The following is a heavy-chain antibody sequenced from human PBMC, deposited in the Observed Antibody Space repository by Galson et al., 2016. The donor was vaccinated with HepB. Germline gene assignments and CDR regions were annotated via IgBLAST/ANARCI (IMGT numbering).Heavy chain of an antibody. CDR2: IYHSGST. J-gene: IGHJ5*02. D-gene: IGHD6-19*01. Sequence: ETLSLTCTVSGGSISSNYWSWIRQPPGKGLEWIGHIYHSGSTNYNPSLKSRVTISVDTSKNQFSLKLSSVTAADTAVYYCARVGGYSSGWYLASGVGWFDPWGQGTLVTVSS. CDR3: ARVGGYSSGWYLASGVGWFDP. V-gene: IGHV4-59*01. CDR1: GGSISSNY.